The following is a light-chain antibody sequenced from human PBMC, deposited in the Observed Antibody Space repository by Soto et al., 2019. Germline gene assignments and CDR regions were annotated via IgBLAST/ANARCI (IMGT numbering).Light chain of an antibody. Sequence: QSALTQPASVSGSPGQSITISCTGTASDVGGYNYVSWYQQHPGKAPKLMIHAVSNRPSGISSRFYGSKSGNTASLTISGLQSEDEADYFCCSYTSRTTYVFGTGTKVTVL. CDR2: AVS. J-gene: IGLJ1*01. CDR1: ASDVGGYNY. CDR3: CSYTSRTTYV. V-gene: IGLV2-14*01.